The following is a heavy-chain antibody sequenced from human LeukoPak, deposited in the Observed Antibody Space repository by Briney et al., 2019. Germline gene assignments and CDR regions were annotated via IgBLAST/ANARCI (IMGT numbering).Heavy chain of an antibody. CDR3: AGQTGSGLFILP. CDR1: GFSFPDYW. J-gene: IGHJ4*02. Sequence: GGSLRLSCVASGFSFPDYWMTWVRQAPGKGLEWVANIKYDESEKHYVDSVKGRFTISRDDAKNSLYLQMNSLRAEDTAVYYCAGQTGSGLFILPGGQGTLVTVSS. D-gene: IGHD3/OR15-3a*01. V-gene: IGHV3-7*01. CDR2: IKYDESEK.